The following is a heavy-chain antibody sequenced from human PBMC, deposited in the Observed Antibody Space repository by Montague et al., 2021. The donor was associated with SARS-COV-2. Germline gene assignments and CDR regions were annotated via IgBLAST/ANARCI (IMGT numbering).Heavy chain of an antibody. D-gene: IGHD6-25*01. V-gene: IGHV4/OR15-8*01. CDR2: IHYGGSA. J-gene: IGHJ4*02. Sequence: SETLSLTCSVSGASLSEQRWWDWVRLTPGKGLAWLAEIHYGGSANYNLALRGRVAIARDESKNKFFLTMTSMSAADTGVYYCASHRGVPAAGSPFDLWGQGTLGTVSS. CDR1: GASLSEQRW. CDR3: ASHRGVPAAGSPFDL.